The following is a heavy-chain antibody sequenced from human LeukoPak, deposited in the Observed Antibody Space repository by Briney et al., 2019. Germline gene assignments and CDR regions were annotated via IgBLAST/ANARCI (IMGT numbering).Heavy chain of an antibody. CDR2: ISWNSGSI. J-gene: IGHJ3*01. D-gene: IGHD3-3*01. V-gene: IGHV3-9*03. CDR3: ARRLRFCRNDAFDL. CDR1: GFTFDDYA. Sequence: PGRSLRLSCAASGFTFDDYAMHWVRQAPGKGLEWVSGISWNSGSIGYADSVKGRFTISRDNAKNSLYLQMNSLRAEDMALYYCARRLRFCRNDAFDLWGQGTMVTVSS.